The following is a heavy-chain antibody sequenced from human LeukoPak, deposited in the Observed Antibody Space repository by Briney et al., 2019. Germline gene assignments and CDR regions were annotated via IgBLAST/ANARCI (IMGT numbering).Heavy chain of an antibody. Sequence: SETLSLTCTVSGGFISRYYWNWFRQPPGKGLEWIGYIYYSGSTNYNPSLKSRVTISIDMSKNQFSLKLYSVTTADTAVYYCARDLRQQLVNNWFDPWGQGTLVTVSS. J-gene: IGHJ5*02. V-gene: IGHV4-59*01. CDR2: IYYSGST. CDR3: ARDLRQQLVNNWFDP. D-gene: IGHD6-13*01. CDR1: GGFISRYY.